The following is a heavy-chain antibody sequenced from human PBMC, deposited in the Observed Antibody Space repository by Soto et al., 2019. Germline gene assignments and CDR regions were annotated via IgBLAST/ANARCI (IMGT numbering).Heavy chain of an antibody. CDR3: ARSQGGSTKPNYYYYYGMDV. V-gene: IGHV4-31*03. CDR1: NGSISNSGSY. Sequence: SETLSLTCIVSNGSISNSGSYWGWIRQPPGKGLEWIGNTYHSGSTYYNPSLKSRVTISVDTSKNQFSLKLSSVTAADTAVYYCARSQGGSTKPNYYYYYGMDVWGQGTTVTVSS. D-gene: IGHD6-13*01. J-gene: IGHJ6*02. CDR2: TYHSGST.